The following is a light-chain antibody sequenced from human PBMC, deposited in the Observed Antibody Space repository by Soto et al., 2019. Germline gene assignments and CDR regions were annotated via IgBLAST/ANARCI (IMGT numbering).Light chain of an antibody. V-gene: IGLV2-11*01. CDR3: CSYAGSYTLYV. J-gene: IGLJ1*01. CDR2: DVS. Sequence: QSALTQPRSVSGSPGQSVTISCTGTSSDVGGYNYVSGYQQHPGKAPKLMIYDVSKRPSGVPDRFSGSKSDNTVSLTISGLQAEDEADYYCCSYAGSYTLYVFGTGTKVTVL. CDR1: SSDVGGYNY.